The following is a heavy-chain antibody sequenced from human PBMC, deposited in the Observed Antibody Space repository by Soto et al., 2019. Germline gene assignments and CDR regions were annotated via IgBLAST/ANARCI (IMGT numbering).Heavy chain of an antibody. D-gene: IGHD6-13*01. Sequence: QVQLVGSGGGVVQPGRSLRLTCAASRFNFDTYGMHWVRQAPGKGLEWVAVISYDGSYKYYGDSVKGRFTISRDNSNNTVFLQMSNLRPEDTAVYYCVKDSRSYGSSWYKWLDPWGQGTLVTVSS. CDR3: VKDSRSYGSSWYKWLDP. V-gene: IGHV3-30*18. CDR2: ISYDGSYK. J-gene: IGHJ5*02. CDR1: RFNFDTYG.